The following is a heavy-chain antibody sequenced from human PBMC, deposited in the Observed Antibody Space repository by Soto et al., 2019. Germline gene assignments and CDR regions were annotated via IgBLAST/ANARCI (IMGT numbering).Heavy chain of an antibody. CDR1: EFTFNKAW. CDR2: IKSERDGGTT. Sequence: EVQLVESGGGLVQPGGSLRLSCAASEFTFNKAWMSWVRQAPGKGLEWVGRIKSERDGGTTDYAAPVKGRFTISRDESKNTLYLQMNSMKTEATAVYYCTRILAGSSYGVDVWGQGTTVTVSS. CDR3: TRILAGSSYGVDV. J-gene: IGHJ6*02. V-gene: IGHV3-15*01. D-gene: IGHD3-10*01.